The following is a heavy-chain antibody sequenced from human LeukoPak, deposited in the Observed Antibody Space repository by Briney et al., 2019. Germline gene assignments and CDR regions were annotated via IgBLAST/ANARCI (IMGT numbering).Heavy chain of an antibody. CDR1: GFTFSSYA. J-gene: IGHJ3*02. D-gene: IGHD3-22*01. CDR3: ARAGVLTNYYDSSGLPDAFDI. Sequence: GGSLRLSCAASGFTFSSYAMSWVRQAPGKGLEWVSDISGSGGSTYYADSVKGRFTISRDNSKNTLYLQMNSLRAEDTAVYYCARAGVLTNYYDSSGLPDAFDIWGQGTMVTVSS. V-gene: IGHV3-23*01. CDR2: ISGSGGST.